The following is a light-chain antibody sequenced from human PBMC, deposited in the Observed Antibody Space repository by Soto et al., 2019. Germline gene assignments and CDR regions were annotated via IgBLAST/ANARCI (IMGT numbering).Light chain of an antibody. CDR2: WAS. CDR1: QSVLYNSNNKNY. V-gene: IGKV4-1*01. CDR3: QQFLSSPRT. Sequence: DIVMTQSPDSLAVSLGERATINCKSSQSVLYNSNNKNYLAWYQQRPGQPPKLLIYWASTRESGVPDRFSGSGSGTDFALTISSLQAEDVAVYYCQQFLSSPRTFGQGTKVEIK. J-gene: IGKJ1*01.